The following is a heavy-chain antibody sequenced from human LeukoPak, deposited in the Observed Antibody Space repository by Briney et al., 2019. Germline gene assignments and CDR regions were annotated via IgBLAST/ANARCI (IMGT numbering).Heavy chain of an antibody. CDR2: IYYSGST. Sequence: SESLSLTCTVSGGSISSYYWSWIRQPPGKGLEWIGYIYYSGSTNYNPSLKSRVTISVDTSKNQFTLKLSSVTAADTAVYYCARQQLSQLYYFDYWGQGTPVIVSS. J-gene: IGHJ4*02. CDR3: ARQQLSQLYYFDY. D-gene: IGHD6-13*01. CDR1: GGSISSYY. V-gene: IGHV4-59*01.